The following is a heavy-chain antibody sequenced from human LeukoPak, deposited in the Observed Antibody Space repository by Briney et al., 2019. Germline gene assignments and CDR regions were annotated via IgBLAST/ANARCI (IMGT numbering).Heavy chain of an antibody. CDR1: GGSISSSNW. J-gene: IGHJ4*02. Sequence: PSETLSLTCAVSGGSISSSNWWSWVRQPPGKGLEWIGEIYHSGSTNYNPSLKCRVTISVDKSKNQFSLKLSSVTAADTAVYYCASYKLSTVTTYFDYWGQGTLVTVSS. V-gene: IGHV4-4*02. CDR2: IYHSGST. CDR3: ASYKLSTVTTYFDY. D-gene: IGHD4-17*01.